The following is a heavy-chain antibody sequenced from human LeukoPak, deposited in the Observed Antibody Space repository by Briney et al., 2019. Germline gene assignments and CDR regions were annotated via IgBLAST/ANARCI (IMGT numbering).Heavy chain of an antibody. CDR1: GGSFSDYS. V-gene: IGHV4-34*01. Sequence: SETLSLTCAVYGGSFSDYSWTWIRQPPGKGLEWIGEINHSGSTNYNPSLKSRVTISVDMSKNQFSLKLSSVTAADTAVYYCARLPTTVTRGYFDYWGQGTLVTVSS. D-gene: IGHD4-17*01. J-gene: IGHJ4*02. CDR3: ARLPTTVTRGYFDY. CDR2: INHSGST.